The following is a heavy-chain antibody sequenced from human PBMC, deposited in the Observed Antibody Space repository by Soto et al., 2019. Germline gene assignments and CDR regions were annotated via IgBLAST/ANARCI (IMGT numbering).Heavy chain of an antibody. CDR3: ADPVPAAMRTRDYYYYYGMDV. J-gene: IGHJ6*02. Sequence: GGSLSLSCVASGFPFSYYTMSWVRQAPGKGLEWVSGISNSGDTIYYADSVKGRFTISRDNFKNTLYLQMNSLRADDTAVYYCADPVPAAMRTRDYYYYYGMDVWGQGTTVTVSS. D-gene: IGHD2-2*01. CDR2: ISNSGDTI. V-gene: IGHV3-23*01. CDR1: GFPFSYYT.